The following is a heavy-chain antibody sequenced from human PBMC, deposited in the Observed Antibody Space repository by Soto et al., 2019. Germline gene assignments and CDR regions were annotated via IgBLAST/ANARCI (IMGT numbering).Heavy chain of an antibody. Sequence: QVQLQESGPGLVKPSQTLSLTCTVSGGSISSGDYYWSWIRQPPGQGLEWIGYIYYSGSTYYNPSLNIRVNISVDTSKNQCSLKLSSVTAANTAVYYCVRASRTTLVFDPWGQGTLVTVSS. V-gene: IGHV4-30-4*01. J-gene: IGHJ5*02. CDR2: IYYSGST. CDR1: GGSISSGDYY. CDR3: VRASRTTLVFDP. D-gene: IGHD1-7*01.